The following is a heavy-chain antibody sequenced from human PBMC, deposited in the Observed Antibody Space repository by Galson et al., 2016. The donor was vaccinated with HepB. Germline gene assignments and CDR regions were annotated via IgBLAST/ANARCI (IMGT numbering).Heavy chain of an antibody. J-gene: IGHJ2*01. Sequence: TLSLTCTVSGGSLSSASHYWSWIRQPAGKGLEWIGRIYTSERTDYNPSLKSRVIISGDTSKNHFSLNLSSVTAADTAVYYCARDPPYSVKGREFYFDLWGRGTLVAVSS. D-gene: IGHD3-10*01. CDR3: ARDPPYSVKGREFYFDL. V-gene: IGHV4-61*02. CDR2: IYTSERT. CDR1: GGSLSSASHY.